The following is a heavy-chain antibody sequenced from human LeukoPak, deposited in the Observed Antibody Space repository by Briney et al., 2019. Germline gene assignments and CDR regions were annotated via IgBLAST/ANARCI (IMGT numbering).Heavy chain of an antibody. J-gene: IGHJ4*02. D-gene: IGHD2-2*01. Sequence: PGGSLRLSCAASGFTFSSYAMHWVHQAPGKGLEWVAVISYDGSNKYYADSVKGRFTISRDNSKNTLYLQMNSLRAEDTAVYYCARGGVAPAAPDYWGQGTLVTVSS. V-gene: IGHV3-30*04. CDR1: GFTFSSYA. CDR2: ISYDGSNK. CDR3: ARGGVAPAAPDY.